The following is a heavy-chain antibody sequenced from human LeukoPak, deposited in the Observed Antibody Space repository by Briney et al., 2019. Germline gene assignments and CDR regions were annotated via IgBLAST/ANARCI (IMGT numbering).Heavy chain of an antibody. D-gene: IGHD3-22*01. V-gene: IGHV1-69*05. Sequence: GASVKVSCKASGYAFTSYDINWLRQAPGQGLEWMGGIIPIFGTASYAQKFQGRVTITTDESTSTAYMELSSLRSEDTAVYYCARDSSGYYHHYFDYWGQGTLVTVSS. CDR3: ARDSSGYYHHYFDY. J-gene: IGHJ4*02. CDR1: GYAFTSYD. CDR2: IIPIFGTA.